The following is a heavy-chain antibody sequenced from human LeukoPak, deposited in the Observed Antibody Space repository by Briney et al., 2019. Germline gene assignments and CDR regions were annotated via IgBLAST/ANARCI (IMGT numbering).Heavy chain of an antibody. CDR3: AKEGQQLDYAFDI. Sequence: PGGSLRLSCAASGFTFSSYAMSWVRQAPEKGQEWVSAISGSGGSTYYADSVKGRFTISRDNSKNTLYLQMNSLRAEDTAVYYCAKEGQQLDYAFDIWGQGTMVTVSS. D-gene: IGHD6-13*01. V-gene: IGHV3-23*01. CDR2: ISGSGGST. CDR1: GFTFSSYA. J-gene: IGHJ3*02.